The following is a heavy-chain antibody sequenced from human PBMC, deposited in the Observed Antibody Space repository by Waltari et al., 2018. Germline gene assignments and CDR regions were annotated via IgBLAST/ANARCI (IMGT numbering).Heavy chain of an antibody. CDR3: ARERVGATEYDY. D-gene: IGHD1-26*01. CDR1: EVTFSSFA. CDR2: IIPIFGTA. J-gene: IGHJ4*02. V-gene: IGHV1-69*12. Sequence: QVQPVQSGAELTKPGFPVKVPCKPSEVTFSSFAITWLRQATGQGLEWMGGIIPIFGTANYAQRFQGRVTITADESTSTAYMELSSLRSEDTAVYYCARERVGATEYDYWGQGTLVTVSS.